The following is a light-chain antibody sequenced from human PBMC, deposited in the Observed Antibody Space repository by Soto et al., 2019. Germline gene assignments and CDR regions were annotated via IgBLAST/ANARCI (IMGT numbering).Light chain of an antibody. Sequence: IVMTQSPATLSVSPGERATLSCRASQSIDNKLAWYQQRPGQAPRLLIYGASNRVTGIPARFSGSGSGTEFTLTISGLQSEDFGVYYCQQYKSWRAFGQGTNVETK. CDR2: GAS. V-gene: IGKV3-15*01. CDR3: QQYKSWRA. J-gene: IGKJ1*01. CDR1: QSIDNK.